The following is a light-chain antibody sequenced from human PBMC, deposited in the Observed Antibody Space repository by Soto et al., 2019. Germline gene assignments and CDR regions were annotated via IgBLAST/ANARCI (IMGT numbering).Light chain of an antibody. CDR3: QQYNNWPPWT. CDR2: GAS. J-gene: IGKJ1*01. Sequence: EIVMTQSPATLSVSPGERATLSCRASQGIKDYLAWYQQKPGQAPRLLIYGASTRATGIPARFSGSGSGTEFTLTISSLQSEDFAVYYCQQYNNWPPWTFGQGTKVDIK. CDR1: QGIKDY. V-gene: IGKV3-15*01.